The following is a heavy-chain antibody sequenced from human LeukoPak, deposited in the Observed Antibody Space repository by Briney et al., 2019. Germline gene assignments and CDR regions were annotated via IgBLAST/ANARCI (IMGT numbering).Heavy chain of an antibody. CDR3: ARSITIFGVVQSIRRWFDP. CDR1: GGSFSGYY. J-gene: IGHJ5*02. V-gene: IGHV4-34*01. D-gene: IGHD3-3*01. CDR2: INHSGST. Sequence: PSETLSLTCAVYGGSFSGYYWSWIRQPPGKGLERIGEINHSGSTNYNPSLKSRVTISVDTSKNQFSLKLGSVTAADTAVYYCARSITIFGVVQSIRRWFDPWGQGTLVTVSS.